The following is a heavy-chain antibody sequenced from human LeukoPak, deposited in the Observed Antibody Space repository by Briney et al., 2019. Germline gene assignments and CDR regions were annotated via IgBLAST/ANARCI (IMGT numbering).Heavy chain of an antibody. CDR1: GFTFSVYD. V-gene: IGHV3-30*02. Sequence: PGGPLRLSCAASGFTFSVYDMHWLREAPGKALEGVAFIRYYESEKYYADSVKGRFTISRDNSVNTLYLQMNSLRPEDTSVYFCAKGLFWSGASYSFYMDGWGKGGKVTV. CDR2: IRYYESEK. J-gene: IGHJ6*03. D-gene: IGHD3-3*01. CDR3: AKGLFWSGASYSFYMDG.